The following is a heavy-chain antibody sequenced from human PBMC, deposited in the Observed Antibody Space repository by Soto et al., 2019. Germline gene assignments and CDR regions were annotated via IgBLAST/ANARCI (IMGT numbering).Heavy chain of an antibody. D-gene: IGHD3-16*02. Sequence: QVQLVQSGAEVKKPGASVKVSCKASGYTFTSYGISWVRQAPGQGLEWMGWISAYNGNTNYAQKLQGRVTMTTDTSTSTAYMELRSVRSDDTAVYYCARVDDYVWGSYRSYYFDYWGQGTLVTVSS. J-gene: IGHJ4*02. CDR2: ISAYNGNT. CDR3: ARVDDYVWGSYRSYYFDY. V-gene: IGHV1-18*01. CDR1: GYTFTSYG.